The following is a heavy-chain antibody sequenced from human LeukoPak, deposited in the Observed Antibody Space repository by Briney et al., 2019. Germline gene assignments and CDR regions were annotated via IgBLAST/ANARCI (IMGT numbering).Heavy chain of an antibody. Sequence: ASVKVSCKASGYTFTSYYMHWVRQAPAQGLEWMGIINPSGGSTSYAQKFQGRDTMTRDTSTSTVYTELSSLRSEDTAVCYLGREHAAIRTDYFYCGLDVWGQGTSLTVSS. CDR1: GYTFTSYY. D-gene: IGHD1-1*01. V-gene: IGHV1-46*01. CDR3: GREHAAIRTDYFYCGLDV. CDR2: INPSGGST. J-gene: IGHJ6*02.